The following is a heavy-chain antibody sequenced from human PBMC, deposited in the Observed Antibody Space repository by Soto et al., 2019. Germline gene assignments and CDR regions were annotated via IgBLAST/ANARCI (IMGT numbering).Heavy chain of an antibody. Sequence: EVQMLESGGGLVQPGGSLRISCAASGFTFSSYAMTWVRQAPGKGLEWVSAIDGSGGSTYYADSVKGRFTISRDNLRSTLYLQMNSLRVEDTAVYYCDRYEHFYGAERADWGQGTLVTVSS. CDR2: IDGSGGST. CDR1: GFTFSSYA. J-gene: IGHJ4*02. CDR3: DRYEHFYGAERAD. D-gene: IGHD3-10*01. V-gene: IGHV3-23*01.